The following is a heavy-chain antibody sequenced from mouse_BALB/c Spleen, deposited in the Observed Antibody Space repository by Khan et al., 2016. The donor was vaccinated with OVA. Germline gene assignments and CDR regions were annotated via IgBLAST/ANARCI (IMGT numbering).Heavy chain of an antibody. Sequence: QVQLKESGAELVRPGASVKLSCKTSGYIFTSYWIHWLKQRSGQGLEWIARIYPGTDNTYYNEKLKDKATLTADKSSSTAYMQLSSLKSEDSAVYFCAREDALNYVDYWGQGTTLTVSS. CDR2: IYPGTDNT. CDR3: AREDALNYVDY. J-gene: IGHJ2*01. CDR1: GYIFTSYW. V-gene: IGHV1-76*01.